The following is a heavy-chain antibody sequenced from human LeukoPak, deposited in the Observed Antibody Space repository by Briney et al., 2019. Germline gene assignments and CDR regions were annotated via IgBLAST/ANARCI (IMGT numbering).Heavy chain of an antibody. CDR3: ARRSVAGTSDAFDI. Sequence: KYGGSLKISCKGSGYSFTSYWIGWVRQMPGKGLEWMGIIYPGDSDTRYSPSFQGQVTISADKSISTAYLQWSSLTASDTAMYYCARRSVAGTSDAFDIWGQGTMVTVSS. V-gene: IGHV5-51*01. CDR2: IYPGDSDT. D-gene: IGHD6-19*01. CDR1: GYSFTSYW. J-gene: IGHJ3*02.